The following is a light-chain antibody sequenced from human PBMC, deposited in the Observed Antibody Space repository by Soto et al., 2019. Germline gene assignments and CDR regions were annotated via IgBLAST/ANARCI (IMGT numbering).Light chain of an antibody. CDR1: SSNIGNNY. V-gene: IGLV1-51*01. Sequence: QSLLTQPPSMSAAPGQNVTISCSRGSSNIGNNYVSWYQQLPGTAPKLLIYDNDKRPSGIPDRFSGSKSGTSGTLDITGLQTGDEADYYCGTWDNSLSTVVFGGGTKLTVL. CDR3: GTWDNSLSTVV. J-gene: IGLJ3*02. CDR2: DND.